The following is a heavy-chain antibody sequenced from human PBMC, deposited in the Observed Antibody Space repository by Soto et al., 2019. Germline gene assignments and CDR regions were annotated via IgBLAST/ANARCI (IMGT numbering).Heavy chain of an antibody. CDR3: ARSPVVAATTPYYHYGMDV. V-gene: IGHV1-3*01. D-gene: IGHD2-15*01. CDR2: INAGNGNT. Sequence: ASVKVSCKASRYTFTSYAMRWVRQATGQRLEWMGWINAGNGNTKYSQKFQGRVTITRDTSASTAYMELSSLRSEDTAVYYCARSPVVAATTPYYHYGMDVWGQGTTVTVSS. J-gene: IGHJ6*02. CDR1: RYTFTSYA.